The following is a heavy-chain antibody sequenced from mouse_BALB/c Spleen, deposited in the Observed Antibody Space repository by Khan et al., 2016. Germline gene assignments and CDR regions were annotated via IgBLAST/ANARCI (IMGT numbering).Heavy chain of an antibody. V-gene: IGHV3-2*02. CDR2: ISYSGST. J-gene: IGHJ1*01. CDR3: ARFYDGYYEYFDV. D-gene: IGHD2-3*01. CDR1: GYSITSDYA. Sequence: EVKLLESGPGLVKPSQSLSLTCTVTGYSITSDYAWNWIRQFPGNKLEWMGYISYSGSTSYNPSLKSRISITRDTSKNQFFLQLNSVPTEDSATYYCARFYDGYYEYFDVRGAGTTVTVSS.